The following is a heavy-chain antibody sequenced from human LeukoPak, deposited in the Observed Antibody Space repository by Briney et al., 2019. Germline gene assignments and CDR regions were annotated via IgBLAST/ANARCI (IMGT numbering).Heavy chain of an antibody. D-gene: IGHD2-2*01. J-gene: IGHJ4*02. V-gene: IGHV3-64*01. CDR1: GFTFSNYA. Sequence: GGSLRLSCAASGFTFSNYAMCWVRQAPGKGLEYVSAISSNGGSTYYANSVKGRFTISRDNSKNTLYLQMGSLRAEDMAVYYCARYRCSSTSCFVDYWGQGTLVTVSS. CDR3: ARYRCSSTSCFVDY. CDR2: ISSNGGST.